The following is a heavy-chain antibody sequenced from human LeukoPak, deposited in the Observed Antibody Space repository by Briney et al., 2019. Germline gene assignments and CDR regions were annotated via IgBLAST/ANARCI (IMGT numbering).Heavy chain of an antibody. CDR1: GYTFTGYY. D-gene: IGHD2-15*01. CDR3: ARDQYCIGGNCLPYFYY. V-gene: IGHV1-2*02. J-gene: IGHJ4*02. CDR2: INPNSGDT. Sequence: GASVKVSCKASGYTFTGYYIHWVRQAPGQGLEWMGSINPNSGDTNYAQKFQGRVTMTRDRSISTTYMEMNRLRSDDTAVYYCARDQYCIGGNCLPYFYYWGQGSLVTVSS.